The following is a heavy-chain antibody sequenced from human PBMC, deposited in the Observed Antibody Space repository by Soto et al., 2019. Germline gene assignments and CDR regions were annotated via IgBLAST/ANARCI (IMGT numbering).Heavy chain of an antibody. D-gene: IGHD3-10*01. CDR1: GYSFTSYW. CDR2: IDPSGSYT. V-gene: IGHV5-10-1*01. Sequence: GESLKISCKGSGYSFTSYWISWVRQMPGKGLEWMGRIDPSGSYTNYSPSFQGHVTISADKSISTAYLQWSSLKASDTAMYYCARHVLLWFGESNYYYYYYGMDVWGQGTTVTVSS. J-gene: IGHJ6*02. CDR3: ARHVLLWFGESNYYYYYYGMDV.